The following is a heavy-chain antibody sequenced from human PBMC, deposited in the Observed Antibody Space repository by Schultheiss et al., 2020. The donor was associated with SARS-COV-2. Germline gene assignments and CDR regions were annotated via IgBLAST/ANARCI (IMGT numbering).Heavy chain of an antibody. CDR2: IYYSGNT. CDR1: GGSISSRGHY. J-gene: IGHJ6*03. D-gene: IGHD2-2*01. CDR3: ARGRYCSSTSCYAFAHYYYMDV. Sequence: SETLSLTCNVSGGSISSRGHYWGWFRQPPGKGPEWIATIYYSGNTYYSPSLESRVTISVDTSKNQFSLKLSSVTAADTAVYYCARGRYCSSTSCYAFAHYYYMDVWGKGTTVTVSS. V-gene: IGHV4-39*07.